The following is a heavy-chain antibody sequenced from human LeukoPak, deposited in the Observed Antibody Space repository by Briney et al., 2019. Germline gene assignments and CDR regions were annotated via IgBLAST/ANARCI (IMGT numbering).Heavy chain of an antibody. CDR3: ARDVSAGGTNWFDP. V-gene: IGHV1-2*02. Sequence: ASVKVSCKASGYTFTDYYMHWVRQAPGQGLEWMGCINPHSGGTNYAQKFQGRVTMTRDTSISTAYMEMSRLRSDDTAVYYCARDVSAGGTNWFDPWGQGTLVTVSS. J-gene: IGHJ5*02. D-gene: IGHD3-16*01. CDR2: INPHSGGT. CDR1: GYTFTDYY.